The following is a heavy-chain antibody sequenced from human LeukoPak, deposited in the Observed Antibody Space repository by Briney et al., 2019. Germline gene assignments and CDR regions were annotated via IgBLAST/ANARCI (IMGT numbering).Heavy chain of an antibody. J-gene: IGHJ4*02. CDR1: GFTFSTYV. Sequence: GGSLRLSCSVSGFTFSTYVMHWVRQAPGKGLEYVSAISSNGDNTYYADSVKGRLTISRDNSKNTLYLQMSSLGADDTAVYYCVRGTGYWGQGTLVTVSS. V-gene: IGHV3-64D*06. CDR2: ISSNGDNT. CDR3: VRGTGY.